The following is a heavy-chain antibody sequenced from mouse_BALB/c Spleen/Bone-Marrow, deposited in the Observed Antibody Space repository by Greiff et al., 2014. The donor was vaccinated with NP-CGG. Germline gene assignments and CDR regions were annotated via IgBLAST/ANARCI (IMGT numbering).Heavy chain of an antibody. V-gene: IGHV4-1*02. Sequence: EVKLVESGGGLVRPGRSLKISCAASGFDFSGFWMGWVRLAPGKGLEWIGEINPDSRTINYSPFLKDRFIISRDNAKNTLYLHMSKVRSEDTALYYCARLGYYGGFAYWGQGTLVTVSA. CDR3: ARLGYYGGFAY. CDR2: INPDSRTI. CDR1: GFDFSGFW. J-gene: IGHJ3*01. D-gene: IGHD2-3*01.